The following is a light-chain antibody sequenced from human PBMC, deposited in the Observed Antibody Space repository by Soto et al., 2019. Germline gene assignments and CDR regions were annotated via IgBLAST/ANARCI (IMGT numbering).Light chain of an antibody. CDR1: QSISSY. CDR2: APS. Sequence: DIQMTQSPSSLSASVGDRVTITCRASQSISSYLNWYQQKPGKAPKPLIYAPSSLQSGVPSRFSGSGSGTDFTLTISSLQPEDFATYYCQQSYSTPWTFGQGTKVEIK. J-gene: IGKJ1*01. CDR3: QQSYSTPWT. V-gene: IGKV1-39*01.